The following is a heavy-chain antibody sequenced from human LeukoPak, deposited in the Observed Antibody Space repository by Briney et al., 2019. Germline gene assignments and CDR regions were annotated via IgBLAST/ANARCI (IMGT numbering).Heavy chain of an antibody. J-gene: IGHJ3*02. CDR2: ISSSSSYI. CDR3: ARDRAPDIGLSTDAFDI. Sequence: PGGSLRLSCAASGFTFSSYSMNWVRQAPGKGLEWVSSISSSSSYIYYADSVKGRFTISRDNAKNSLYLQMNSLRAEDTAVYYCARDRAPDIGLSTDAFDIWGQGTMVTVSS. V-gene: IGHV3-21*01. D-gene: IGHD5-12*01. CDR1: GFTFSSYS.